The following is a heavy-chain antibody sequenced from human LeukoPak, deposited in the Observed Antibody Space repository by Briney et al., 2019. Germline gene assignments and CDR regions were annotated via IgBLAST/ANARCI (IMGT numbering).Heavy chain of an antibody. D-gene: IGHD3/OR15-3a*01. CDR3: ARDLGLVSNR. V-gene: IGHV3-33*01. Sequence: GRSLRLSCAASGFTFSSYGMHWVRQAPGKGLKWVAVIWYDGSNKYYADSVKGRFTISRDNSKNTLYLQMNSLRAEDTAVYYCARDLGLVSNRWGQGTLVTVSS. J-gene: IGHJ5*02. CDR2: IWYDGSNK. CDR1: GFTFSSYG.